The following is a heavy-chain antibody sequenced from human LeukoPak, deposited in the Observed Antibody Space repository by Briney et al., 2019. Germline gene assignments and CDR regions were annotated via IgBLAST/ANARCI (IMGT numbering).Heavy chain of an antibody. V-gene: IGHV3-30-3*01. CDR1: GFTFSSYA. J-gene: IGHJ6*02. CDR2: ISYDGSNK. CDR3: ARVGRVVPAATYYGMDV. Sequence: GGSLRLSCAASGFTFSSYAMHWVRQAPGKGLEWVAVISYDGSNKYYADSVKGRFTISRDNSKNTLYLQMNSLRAEDTAVYYCARVGRVVPAATYYGMDVWGQGTTVTVSS. D-gene: IGHD2-2*01.